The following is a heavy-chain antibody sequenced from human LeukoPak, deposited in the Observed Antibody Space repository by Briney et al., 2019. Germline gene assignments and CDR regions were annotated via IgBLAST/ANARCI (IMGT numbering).Heavy chain of an antibody. CDR2: ISYDGSNK. Sequence: GGSLRLSCAASGFTFSSYAMHWVRQAPGKGLEWVAVISYDGSNKYYADSVKGRFTISRDNSKNTLYLQMNSLRAEDTAVYYCARSLSYGAPSDAFDIWGQGTMVTVSP. D-gene: IGHD5-18*01. CDR3: ARSLSYGAPSDAFDI. CDR1: GFTFSSYA. V-gene: IGHV3-30-3*01. J-gene: IGHJ3*02.